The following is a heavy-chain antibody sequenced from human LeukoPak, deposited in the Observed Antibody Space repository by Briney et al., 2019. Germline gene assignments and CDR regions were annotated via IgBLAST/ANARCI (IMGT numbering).Heavy chain of an antibody. J-gene: IGHJ3*02. CDR3: ARGVHKFYYDSSDYQPFAFDI. V-gene: IGHV1-46*01. Sequence: ASVKVSCKASVYIFTSYFLYWVRQAPGQGLEWMGLINPSGGSTRYAQKFQGRVTMTRDTSTSTVYMELSSLRSEDTAVYYCARGVHKFYYDSSDYQPFAFDIWGQGTMVTISS. D-gene: IGHD3-22*01. CDR2: INPSGGST. CDR1: VYIFTSYF.